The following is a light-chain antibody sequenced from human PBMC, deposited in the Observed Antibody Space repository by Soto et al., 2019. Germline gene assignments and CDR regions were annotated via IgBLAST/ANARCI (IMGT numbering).Light chain of an antibody. CDR1: SSDVGSYDL. CDR2: EGT. CDR3: GSYTSIRTLEMV. V-gene: IGLV2-14*02. J-gene: IGLJ3*02. Sequence: QSALTQPASVSGPPGQSIVISCNGSSSDVGSYDLVSWYLQYPGKAPKVIIFEGTKRPSGVSDRFSGSKSGNTASLTISGLQTEDEADYYCGSYTSIRTLEMVFGGGTKLTVL.